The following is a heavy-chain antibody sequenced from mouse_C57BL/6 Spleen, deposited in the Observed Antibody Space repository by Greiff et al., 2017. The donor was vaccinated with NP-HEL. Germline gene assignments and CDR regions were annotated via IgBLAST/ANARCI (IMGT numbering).Heavy chain of an antibody. J-gene: IGHJ4*01. CDR1: GYTFTSYW. CDR2: IDPSDSET. Sequence: QVQLQQPGAELVRPGSSVKLSCKASGYTFTSYWMHWVKQRPIQGLEWIGNIDPSDSETHYNQKFKDKATLTVDKSSSTAYMQLSSLTSEDSAVYYCARELGGLYAMDYWGQGTSVTVSS. CDR3: ARELGGLYAMDY. D-gene: IGHD4-1*01. V-gene: IGHV1-52*01.